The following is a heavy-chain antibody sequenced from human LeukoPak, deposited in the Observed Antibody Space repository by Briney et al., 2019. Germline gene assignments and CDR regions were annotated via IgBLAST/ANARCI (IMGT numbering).Heavy chain of an antibody. CDR2: INPNSGGT. CDR1: GYTFTGYY. J-gene: IGHJ5*02. Sequence: GASVKVSCKASGYTFTGYYMHWVRQAPGQGLEWMGWINPNSGGTNYAQKFQGRVTMTRDTSISTAYMELSSLRSEDTAVYYCARGRGSYSEWFDPWGQGTLVTVSS. V-gene: IGHV1-2*02. D-gene: IGHD1-26*01. CDR3: ARGRGSYSEWFDP.